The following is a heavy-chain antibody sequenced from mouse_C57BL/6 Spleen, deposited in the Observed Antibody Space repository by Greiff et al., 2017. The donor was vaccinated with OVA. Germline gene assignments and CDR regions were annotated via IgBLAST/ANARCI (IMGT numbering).Heavy chain of an antibody. D-gene: IGHD2-10*02. CDR2: IDPSGSAT. CDR3: AKGNSINFDY. J-gene: IGHJ2*01. CDR1: GYTFTSYW. V-gene: IGHV1-52*01. Sequence: VQLQQPGAELVRPGSSVKLTCKASGYTFTSYWMHWVQQRPIQGLEWIGNIDPSGSATHYTQMFKDKATMTVDKSSNTAYMQLSSLTSEDAAVYYCAKGNSINFDYWGQGTTLTVSS.